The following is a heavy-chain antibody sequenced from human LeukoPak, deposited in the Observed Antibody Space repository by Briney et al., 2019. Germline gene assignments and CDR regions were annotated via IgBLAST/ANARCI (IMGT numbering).Heavy chain of an antibody. CDR3: AKAKREDATAGCFDY. D-gene: IGHD2-15*01. V-gene: IGHV3-9*01. CDR1: GFTFDDCA. J-gene: IGHJ4*02. CDR2: ISWNSGSI. Sequence: PGRSLRLSCAASGFTFDDCAMHWVRQAPGKGLEWVSGISWNSGSIGYADSVKGRFTISRDNAKNSLYLQMNSLRAEDTALYYCAKAKREDATAGCFDYWGQGTLVTVSS.